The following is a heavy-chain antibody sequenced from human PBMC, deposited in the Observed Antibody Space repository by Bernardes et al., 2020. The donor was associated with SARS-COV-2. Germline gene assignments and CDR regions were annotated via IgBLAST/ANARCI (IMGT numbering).Heavy chain of an antibody. J-gene: IGHJ4*02. CDR3: CSLPGTRVAGTVY. D-gene: IGHD6-19*01. CDR1: GGSISSYY. CDR2: IYYSGST. V-gene: IGHV4-59*08. Sequence: SETLSLTCTVTGGSISSYYWSWIRQPPGKGLEWSGHIYYSGSTNYNPSLKSRVTISVDTSKNQFSLKLSSVNAADTGVYYWCSLPGTRVAGTVYWGQGTLVNVSS.